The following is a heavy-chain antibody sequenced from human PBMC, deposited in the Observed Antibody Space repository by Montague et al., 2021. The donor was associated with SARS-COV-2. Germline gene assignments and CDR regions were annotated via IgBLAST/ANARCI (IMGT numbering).Heavy chain of an antibody. CDR3: ARGASDWLLWGYGMDV. Sequence: SLRLSCVASGFTFSSYEMNWVRQAPGKGLEWVSYISSSGSTIYYADSXKARFTISRDNAKNSLYLQMNSLRVEDTAVYYCARGASDWLLWGYGMDVWGQGTTVTVSS. D-gene: IGHD3/OR15-3a*01. CDR1: GFTFSSYE. J-gene: IGHJ6*02. CDR2: ISSSGSTI. V-gene: IGHV3-48*03.